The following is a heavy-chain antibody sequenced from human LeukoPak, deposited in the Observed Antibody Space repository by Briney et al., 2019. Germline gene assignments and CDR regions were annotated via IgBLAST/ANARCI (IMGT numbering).Heavy chain of an antibody. CDR3: ARDGAGYYDSSGYLVDYFDY. V-gene: IGHV3-21*01. CDR2: ISSSSSYI. Sequence: KPGGSLRLSCSTSGFTFSNYAMTWVRQAPGMGLEWVSSISSSSSYIYYADSVKGRFTISRDNAKNSLYLQMNSLRAEDTAVYYCARDGAGYYDSSGYLVDYFDYWGQGTLVTVFS. CDR1: GFTFSNYA. J-gene: IGHJ4*02. D-gene: IGHD3-22*01.